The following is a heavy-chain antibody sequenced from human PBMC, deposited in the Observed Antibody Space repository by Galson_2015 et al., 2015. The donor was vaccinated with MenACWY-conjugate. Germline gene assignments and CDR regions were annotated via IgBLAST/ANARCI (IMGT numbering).Heavy chain of an antibody. CDR3: VRALNGDADY. CDR1: GFIFSSHW. D-gene: IGHD2-21*02. Sequence: SLRLSCAGSGFIFSSHWMHWVRQLPGEGLIWVSRMNGDGSIIDYADSVKGRSTTSRDNAKNMVFLQMDRLRAEDTAVYYCVRALNGDADYWGQGTLVTVSS. J-gene: IGHJ4*02. CDR2: MNGDGSII. V-gene: IGHV3-74*01.